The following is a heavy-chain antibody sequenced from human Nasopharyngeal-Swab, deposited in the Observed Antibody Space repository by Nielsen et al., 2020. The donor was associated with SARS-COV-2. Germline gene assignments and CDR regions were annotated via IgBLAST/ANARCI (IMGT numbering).Heavy chain of an antibody. CDR2: SRNEAHGFTT. CDR3: VRADISGYFDY. V-gene: IGHV3-72*01. J-gene: IGHJ4*02. D-gene: IGHD3-22*01. CDR1: GFTLSEHY. Sequence: GGSLRLSCAAPGFTLSEHYMDWVRQAPGKGLEWVGRSRNEAHGFTTEYAVSVKGRFTISRDDSENSLYLQMNSLKIEDTAVYYCVRADISGYFDYWGQGTLVTVSS.